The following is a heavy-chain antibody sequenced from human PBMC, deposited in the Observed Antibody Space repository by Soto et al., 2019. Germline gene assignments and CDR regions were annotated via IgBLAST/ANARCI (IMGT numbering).Heavy chain of an antibody. V-gene: IGHV4-30-4*01. CDR1: GGSISSGDYY. CDR3: ARVGYSYGYGGDYXYYGMDV. D-gene: IGHD5-18*01. CDR2: IYYSGST. J-gene: IGHJ6*02. Sequence: PSETLSLTCTVSGGSISSGDYYWSWIRQPPGKGLEWIGYIYYSGSTYYNPSLKSRVTISVDTSKNQFSLKLSSVTAADTAVYYCARVGYSYGYGGDYXYYGMDVWGQGTTVTVSS.